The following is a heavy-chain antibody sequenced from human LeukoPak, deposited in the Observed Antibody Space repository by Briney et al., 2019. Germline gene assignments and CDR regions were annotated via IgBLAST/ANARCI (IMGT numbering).Heavy chain of an antibody. D-gene: IGHD3-22*01. V-gene: IGHV3-21*01. CDR2: ISSSSSYI. J-gene: IGHJ4*02. CDR1: GFTFSSYS. Sequence: GGSPRLSCAASGFTFSSYSMNWVRQAPGKGLEWVSSISSSSSYIYYADSVKGRFTISRDNAKNSLYLQMNSLRAEDTAVYYCARTYYYDSSGYYSGRGPFDYWGQGTLVTVSS. CDR3: ARTYYYDSSGYYSGRGPFDY.